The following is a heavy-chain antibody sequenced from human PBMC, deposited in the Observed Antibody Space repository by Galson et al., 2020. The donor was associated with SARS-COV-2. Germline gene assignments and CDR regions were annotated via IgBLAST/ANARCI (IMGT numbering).Heavy chain of an antibody. CDR3: TSKVY. Sequence: GGSLRLSCVASGFTFSNAWMSWVRQAPGKGLEWVGRSRSKADGGTTDYAASVKGRFTISRDDSKDTLYLQMDSLKIEDTAVYYCTSKVYWGQGILVAVSS. CDR2: SRSKADGGTT. J-gene: IGHJ4*02. V-gene: IGHV3-15*01. CDR1: GFTFSNAW.